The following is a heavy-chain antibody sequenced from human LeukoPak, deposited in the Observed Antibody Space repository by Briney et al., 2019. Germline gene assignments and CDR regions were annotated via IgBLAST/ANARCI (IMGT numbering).Heavy chain of an antibody. J-gene: IGHJ4*02. Sequence: GGSLRLSCVASGFPFSSYWMTWVRQAPGKGLEWVANIKQDGSKKSYVDSVKGRFTISRDNAKNSLFLQMSSLRAEDTALYYCANEEWYRFDYWGQGTLVTVPS. CDR3: ANEEWYRFDY. CDR1: GFPFSSYW. D-gene: IGHD2-8*01. CDR2: IKQDGSKK. V-gene: IGHV3-7*03.